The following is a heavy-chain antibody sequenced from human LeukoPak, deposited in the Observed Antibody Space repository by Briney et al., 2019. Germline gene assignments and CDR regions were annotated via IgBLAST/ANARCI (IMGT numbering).Heavy chain of an antibody. CDR3: ARGRYYYGSGSYCFFDY. CDR2: INHSGST. J-gene: IGHJ4*02. V-gene: IGHV4-34*01. Sequence: SETLSLTCAVYGGSFSGYYWSWIRQPPGKGLEWIGEINHSGSTNYNPSLKSRVTISVDTSKNQFSLKLGSVTAADTAVYYCARGRYYYGSGSYCFFDYWGQGTLVTVSS. CDR1: GGSFSGYY. D-gene: IGHD3-10*01.